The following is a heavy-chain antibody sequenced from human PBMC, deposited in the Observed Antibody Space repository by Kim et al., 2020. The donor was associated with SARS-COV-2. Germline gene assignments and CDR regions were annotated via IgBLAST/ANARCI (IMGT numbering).Heavy chain of an antibody. J-gene: IGHJ2*01. Sequence: GGSLRLSCAASRFTFINYWMSWVRQAPGKGLEWVANIKQDGSETYYADSVKGRFTISRDNAKNSLYLQMTSLRVEDTAVYYCARNGPDDIFEGYFDLWGRGTLVTVSS. CDR2: IKQDGSET. V-gene: IGHV3-7*03. CDR1: RFTFINYW. CDR3: ARNGPDDIFEGYFDL. D-gene: IGHD3-9*01.